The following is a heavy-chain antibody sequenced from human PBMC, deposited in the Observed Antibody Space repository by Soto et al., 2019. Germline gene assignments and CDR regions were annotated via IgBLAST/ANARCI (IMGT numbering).Heavy chain of an antibody. J-gene: IGHJ6*02. V-gene: IGHV4-31*03. D-gene: IGHD2-21*01. Sequence: QVQLQESGPGLVKPSQTLSLTCTVSGGSISSGGYYWYWIRQHPGKGLEWIGYIYYSGTTYYNPSIKSRVTISGDTSKIQFSLKLSSVTAADTAVYYCAASCVACGGFNYYGMDVWGQGTTVTVSS. CDR2: IYYSGTT. CDR1: GGSISSGGYY. CDR3: AASCVACGGFNYYGMDV.